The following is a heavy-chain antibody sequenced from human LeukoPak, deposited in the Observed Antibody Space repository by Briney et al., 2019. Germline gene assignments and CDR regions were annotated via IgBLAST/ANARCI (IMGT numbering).Heavy chain of an antibody. V-gene: IGHV3-11*06. CDR3: ARAGILTGYYYFDY. CDR2: ISSSSSYI. D-gene: IGHD3-9*01. Sequence: TGGSLRLSCAASGFTFSDYYMSWIRQAPGKGLEWVSSISSSSSYIYYADSVKGRFTISRDNAKNSLYLQMNSLRAEDTAVYYCARAGILTGYYYFDYWGQGTLVTVSS. CDR1: GFTFSDYY. J-gene: IGHJ4*02.